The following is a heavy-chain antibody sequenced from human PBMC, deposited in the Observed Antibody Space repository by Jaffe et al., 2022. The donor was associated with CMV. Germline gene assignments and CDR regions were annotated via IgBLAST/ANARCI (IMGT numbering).Heavy chain of an antibody. CDR2: IRSKAYGGTT. Sequence: EVQLVESGGGLVQPGRSLRLSCTASGFTFGDYAMSWVRQAPGKGLEWVGFIRSKAYGGTTEYAASVKGRFTISRDDSKSIAYLQMNSLKTEDTAVYYCTSASGYSYGRHAFDIWGQGTMVTVSS. CDR1: GFTFGDYA. CDR3: TSASGYSYGRHAFDI. D-gene: IGHD5-18*01. J-gene: IGHJ3*02. V-gene: IGHV3-49*04.